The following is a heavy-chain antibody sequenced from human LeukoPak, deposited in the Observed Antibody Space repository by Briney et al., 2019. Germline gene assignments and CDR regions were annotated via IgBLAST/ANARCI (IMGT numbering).Heavy chain of an antibody. J-gene: IGHJ4*02. CDR3: AKDGALGGSRPYNFDY. D-gene: IGHD2-15*01. V-gene: IGHV3-43*01. CDR1: GFTFDDYT. Sequence: PGGSLRLSCAASGFTFDDYTMHWVRQAPGKGLEWVSLISYNGNSAYYADSVKGRFTISRDNSRNSLYLQMNSLRTEDTAFYYCAKDGALGGSRPYNFDYWGQGTLVTVSS. CDR2: ISYNGNSA.